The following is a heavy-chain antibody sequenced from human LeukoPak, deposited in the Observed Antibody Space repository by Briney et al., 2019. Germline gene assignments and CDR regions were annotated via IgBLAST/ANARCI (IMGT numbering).Heavy chain of an antibody. J-gene: IGHJ4*02. CDR1: GDSVSSNSAA. V-gene: IGHV6-1*01. CDR3: ATNYFDY. Sequence: SQTLSLTCATSGDSVSSNSAAWNWIRQSPSRGLEWLGRTYYRSEWYSDYAVSVKSRVTISPDTSKNQVSLQLSSVTPEDTAIYYCATNYFDYWGQGILVTVSS. CDR2: TYYRSEWYS.